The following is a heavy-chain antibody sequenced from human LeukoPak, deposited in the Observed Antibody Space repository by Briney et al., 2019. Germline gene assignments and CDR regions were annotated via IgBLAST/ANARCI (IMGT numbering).Heavy chain of an antibody. V-gene: IGHV3-21*01. CDR1: GITLSNAW. CDR3: ARAPSLTPAYEDSDGYYMDV. J-gene: IGHJ6*03. D-gene: IGHD2-15*01. CDR2: ISSSSSYI. Sequence: PGGSLRLSCVASGITLSNAWMTWVRQAPGKGLEWVSSISSSSSYIYYADSVKGRFTISRDNAKNSLYLQMNSLRAEDTAVYYCARAPSLTPAYEDSDGYYMDVWGKGTTVTVSS.